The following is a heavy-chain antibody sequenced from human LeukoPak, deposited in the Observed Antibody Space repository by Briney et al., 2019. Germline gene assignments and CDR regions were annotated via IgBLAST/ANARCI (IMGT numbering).Heavy chain of an antibody. V-gene: IGHV1-2*02. D-gene: IGHD3-10*01. CDR3: ARWPIYGSGSYYGY. J-gene: IGHJ4*02. CDR2: INPNSGGT. CDR1: GYTFSGYY. Sequence: ASVKVSCKASGYTFSGYYMHWERQAPGQGLEWMGWINPNSGGTHYAQKFQGRVTMTRDTSISTAYMELSRLRSDDTAVYYCARWPIYGSGSYYGYWGQGTLVTVSS.